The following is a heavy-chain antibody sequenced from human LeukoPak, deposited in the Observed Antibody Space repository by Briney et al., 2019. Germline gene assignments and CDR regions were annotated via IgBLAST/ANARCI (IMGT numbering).Heavy chain of an antibody. CDR1: GASITTGSYY. CDR2: IYYTGST. Sequence: SETLPLTCTVSGASITTGSYYWGWIRQPPGKGLEWIGNIYYTGSTYYNPSLKSRVTISVDTPKNQFSLRLSSVTAADTAVYYCARIYLAASGNTWGQGTLVTVSS. V-gene: IGHV4-39*01. D-gene: IGHD6-13*01. J-gene: IGHJ5*02. CDR3: ARIYLAASGNT.